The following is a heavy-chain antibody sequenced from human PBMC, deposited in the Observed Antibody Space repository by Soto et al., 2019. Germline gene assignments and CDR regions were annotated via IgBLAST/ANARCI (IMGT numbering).Heavy chain of an antibody. CDR2: IYYSGST. CDR1: GCSIRSGGYY. CDR3: ARAPAGYCSGGSCYSRRWFDP. Sequence: PSETLSLTCPVSGCSIRSGGYYWSLIRQHPGKGLEWIGYIYYSGSTYYNPSLKSRVTISVDTSKNQFSLKLSSVTAADTAVYYCARAPAGYCSGGSCYSRRWFDPWGQGTLVTVSS. J-gene: IGHJ5*02. V-gene: IGHV4-31*03. D-gene: IGHD2-15*01.